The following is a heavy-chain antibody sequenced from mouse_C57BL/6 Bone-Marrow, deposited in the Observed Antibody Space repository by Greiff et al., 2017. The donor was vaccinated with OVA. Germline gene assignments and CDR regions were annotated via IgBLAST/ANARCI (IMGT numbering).Heavy chain of an antibody. V-gene: IGHV1-78*01. CDR1: GYTFTDHT. Sequence: QVQLQQSDAELVKPGASVKISCKVSGYTFTDHTIHWMKQRPEPGLEWIGYIYPRDGSTKYNEKFKGKATLTADKSSSTAYMQLNSLTSEDSAVYFCADYYGSSHWYFDVWGTGTTVTVSS. CDR2: IYPRDGST. CDR3: ADYYGSSHWYFDV. D-gene: IGHD1-1*01. J-gene: IGHJ1*03.